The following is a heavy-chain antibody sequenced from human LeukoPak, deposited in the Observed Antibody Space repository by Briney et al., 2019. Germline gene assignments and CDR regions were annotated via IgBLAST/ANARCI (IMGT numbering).Heavy chain of an antibody. J-gene: IGHJ4*02. D-gene: IGHD6-13*01. CDR3: TKVRPAGNDY. CDR2: ISGSGGNT. V-gene: IGHV3-23*01. Sequence: GGSLRLSCAASRFTFSSYAMSWVRQAPGKGLEWVSAISGSGGNTYYADSVKGRFTISRENSKNTLYLQMNSLRAEDTAVYYCTKVRPAGNDYWGREPWSPSPQ. CDR1: RFTFSSYA.